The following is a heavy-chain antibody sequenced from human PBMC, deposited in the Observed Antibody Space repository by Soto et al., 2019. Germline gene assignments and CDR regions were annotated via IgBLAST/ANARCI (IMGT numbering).Heavy chain of an antibody. V-gene: IGHV4-34*01. J-gene: IGHJ6*02. Sequence: SETLSLTCAIYGGSFSCYYCGWIRQPPGKGVEGIGVNSHSRSTNYKPSLKGRVTISVDTSKNQFSLKMSSVTAADTAVYYCARGAYYGSGSYYETYYYYGMDVWGQGTTVTVSS. CDR2: NSHSRST. D-gene: IGHD3-10*01. CDR3: ARGAYYGSGSYYETYYYYGMDV. CDR1: GGSFSCYY.